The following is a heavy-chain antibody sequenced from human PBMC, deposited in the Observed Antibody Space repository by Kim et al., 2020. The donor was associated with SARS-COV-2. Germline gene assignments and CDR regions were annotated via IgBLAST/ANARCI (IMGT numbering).Heavy chain of an antibody. J-gene: IGHJ4*02. V-gene: IGHV3-21*01. CDR3: ASLYGDYAY. D-gene: IGHD4-17*01. Sequence: SYIYYADSVKGRFTISRHNAKNSLYLQMNSLIAEDTAVYYCASLYGDYAYWGQGTLVTVSS. CDR2: SYI.